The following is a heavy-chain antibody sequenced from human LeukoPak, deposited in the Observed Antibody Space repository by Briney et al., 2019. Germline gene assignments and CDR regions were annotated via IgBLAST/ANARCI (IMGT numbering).Heavy chain of an antibody. D-gene: IGHD4-17*01. Sequence: ASVKVSCKASGYTFTGYYMHWVRQAPGQGLEWMGSIRCNSGFTTYLQKFQGRVTMTRDTSIGTAYMDLTRLDSDDTAVYYCARSHDYGYFDFWGQGTLVTVSS. J-gene: IGHJ4*02. CDR3: ARSHDYGYFDF. V-gene: IGHV1-2*02. CDR1: GYTFTGYY. CDR2: IRCNSGFT.